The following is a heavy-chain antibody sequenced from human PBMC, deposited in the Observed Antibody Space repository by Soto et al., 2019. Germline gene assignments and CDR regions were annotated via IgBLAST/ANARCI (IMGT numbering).Heavy chain of an antibody. J-gene: IGHJ6*02. CDR1: GGTFSSYA. D-gene: IGHD6-13*01. CDR2: IIPIFGTA. CDR3: ARGLAAAGVAPYYYGMDV. V-gene: IGHV1-69*13. Sequence: SVKVSCKASGGTFSSYAISWVRQAPGQGLEWMGGIIPIFGTANYAQKFQGRVTITADESTSTAYMELSSLRSEDTAVYYCARGLAAAGVAPYYYGMDVWGQGTTVTVS.